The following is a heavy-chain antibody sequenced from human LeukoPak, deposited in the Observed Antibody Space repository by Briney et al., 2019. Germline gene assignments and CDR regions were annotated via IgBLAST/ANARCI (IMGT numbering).Heavy chain of an antibody. CDR1: GGSFSGYY. J-gene: IGHJ5*02. CDR2: INHRGST. V-gene: IGHV4-34*01. CDR3: ARGLSNWFDP. Sequence: SETLSLTCAVYGGSFSGYYWSWIRQPPGKGLEWIGEINHRGSTNYNPSLKSRVTISVDTSKNQFSLKLSSVTAADTAVYYCARGLSNWFDPWGQGTLVTVSS.